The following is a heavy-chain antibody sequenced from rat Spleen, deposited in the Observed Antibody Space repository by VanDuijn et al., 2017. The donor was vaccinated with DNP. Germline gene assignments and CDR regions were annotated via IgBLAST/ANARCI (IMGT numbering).Heavy chain of an antibody. CDR2: INKDSSAK. V-gene: IGHV4-2*01. J-gene: IGHJ4*01. Sequence: EVSLVESGGGLVQPGRSLKLSCAASGFNFNDYWMGWVRQAPGKGLEWIGEINKDSSAKNYSPSLKDKFTISRDNAQNTLYLQMSKLGSEDTAIYYCVRGRLYPHYAMDAWGQGISVTVSS. CDR3: VRGRLYPHYAMDA. D-gene: IGHD1-2*01. CDR1: GFNFNDYW.